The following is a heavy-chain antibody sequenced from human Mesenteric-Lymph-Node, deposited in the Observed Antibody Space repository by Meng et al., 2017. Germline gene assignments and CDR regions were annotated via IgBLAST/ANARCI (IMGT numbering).Heavy chain of an antibody. CDR3: GRDQGRQLINH. Sequence: QWQLQESGPGLVKPSQTLSLTCTVSGASISSGEYFWSWIRQPPGKGLEWIGEVHHRGDTNYNPSLKSRVVISVDRSKNQFSLNLSSVTAADTAVYYCGRDQGRQLINHWGQGTLVTVSS. CDR1: GASISSGEYF. J-gene: IGHJ4*02. D-gene: IGHD1-1*01. CDR2: VHHRGDT. V-gene: IGHV4-30-4*01.